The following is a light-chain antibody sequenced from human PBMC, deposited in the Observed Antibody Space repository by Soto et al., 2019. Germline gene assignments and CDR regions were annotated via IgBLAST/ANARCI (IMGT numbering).Light chain of an antibody. Sequence: QSVLTQPPSASGTPGQRVTISCSGSRSNIGSNSINWYQQLPGTAPKVLIYSNNQRPSGVPARFSGSKSGTSASLAISGLQSDDEAEYHCAAWDDSLKGWVFGGGTKLTVL. J-gene: IGLJ3*02. CDR2: SNN. CDR1: RSNIGSNS. CDR3: AAWDDSLKGWV. V-gene: IGLV1-44*01.